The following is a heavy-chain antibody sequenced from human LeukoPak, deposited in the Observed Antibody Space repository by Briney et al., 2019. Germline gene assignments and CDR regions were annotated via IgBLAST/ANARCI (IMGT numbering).Heavy chain of an antibody. V-gene: IGHV4-59*01. Sequence: KPSETLSLTCTVSGGSISSYYWSWMRQPPGKGLEWIGYIYYSGSTNYNPSLKSRVTISVDTSKNQFSLKLSSVTAADTAVYYCARDPYGSGTHFLYWGQGTLVTVSS. J-gene: IGHJ4*02. CDR2: IYYSGST. D-gene: IGHD3-10*01. CDR1: GGSISSYY. CDR3: ARDPYGSGTHFLY.